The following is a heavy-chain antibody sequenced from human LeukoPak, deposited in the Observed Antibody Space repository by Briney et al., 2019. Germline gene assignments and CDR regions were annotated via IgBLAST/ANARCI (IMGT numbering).Heavy chain of an antibody. CDR3: VREDTPATANY. CDR1: GFNFANHA. CDR2: ISGGGDIT. J-gene: IGHJ4*02. Sequence: GGSLRLSCAASGFNFANHAMSWVRQTPGKGLEWVSAISGGGDITYYADSVTGRFTISRDNSKDTLFPQMHSLRPGDTAVYYCVREDTPATANYWGQGTLVTISS. V-gene: IGHV3-23*01. D-gene: IGHD2-21*02.